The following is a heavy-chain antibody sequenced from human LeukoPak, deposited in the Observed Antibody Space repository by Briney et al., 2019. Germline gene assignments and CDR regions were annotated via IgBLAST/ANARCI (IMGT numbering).Heavy chain of an antibody. CDR1: GFTFSSYD. V-gene: IGHV3-13*01. D-gene: IGHD3-3*01. J-gene: IGHJ6*02. Sequence: GGSLRLSCAASGFTFSSYDMHWVRHATGNGTEWVPPIGTAGDTYYPDDAMDGFTISCGNATKSLYHQMNSRRTADTAVYYCARAADMSGYNYYYGMDVWGQGTTVTVSS. CDR2: IGTAGDT. CDR3: ARAADMSGYNYYYGMDV.